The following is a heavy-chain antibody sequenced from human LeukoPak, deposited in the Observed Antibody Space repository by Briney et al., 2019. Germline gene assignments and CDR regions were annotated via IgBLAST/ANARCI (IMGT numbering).Heavy chain of an antibody. D-gene: IGHD6-19*01. Sequence: GGSLRLSCAASGFTFSSYGMHWVRQAPGKGLEWVAFIRSDGSNKYYADSVKGRFTISRDNSKVYLQMNSPRAEDTAVYYCAKKGYSNGWRDSYYFDCWGQGTLVTVSS. V-gene: IGHV3-30*02. J-gene: IGHJ4*02. CDR2: IRSDGSNK. CDR3: AKKGYSNGWRDSYYFDC. CDR1: GFTFSSYG.